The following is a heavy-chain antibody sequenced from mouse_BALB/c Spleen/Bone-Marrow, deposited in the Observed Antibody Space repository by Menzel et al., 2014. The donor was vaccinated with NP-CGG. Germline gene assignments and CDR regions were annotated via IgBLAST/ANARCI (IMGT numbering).Heavy chain of an antibody. D-gene: IGHD2-14*01. V-gene: IGHV1-80*01. CDR3: ARWYRDPHFAMDY. J-gene: IGHJ4*01. CDR2: IYPGDGDT. CDR1: GYAFSSYW. Sequence: ESGAELVRPGSSVKISCKASGYAFSSYWMNWVKQRPGQGLEWIGQIYPGDGDTNYNGNFKGKATLTADKSSSTAYMQLSSLTSEDSAVYFCARWYRDPHFAMDYWGPETSVTVSS.